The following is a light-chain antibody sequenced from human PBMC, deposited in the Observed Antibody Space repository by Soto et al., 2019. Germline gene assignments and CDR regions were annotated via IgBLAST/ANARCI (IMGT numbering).Light chain of an antibody. CDR1: QSVSSN. V-gene: IGKV3-15*01. CDR2: GAS. CDR3: QQYNTWPRT. J-gene: IGKJ2*01. Sequence: IVMPQSPATLSVSPGEIATLSCRSSQSVSSNLVWYQKKPGQAPRLLISGASTRATVIPARFSGSGSGTEFTLTISRLQSEDFAVYYCQQYNTWPRTFGQGTKLEIK.